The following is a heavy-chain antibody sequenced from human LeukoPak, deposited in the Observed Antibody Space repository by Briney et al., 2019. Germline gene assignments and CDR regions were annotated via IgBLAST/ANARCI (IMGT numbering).Heavy chain of an antibody. CDR3: AREYNWNDGGAFDI. CDR2: ISSSSSYI. CDR1: GFTFSSYS. Sequence: GGSLRLSCAASGFTFSSYSMNWVRQAPGKGLEWVSSISSSSSYIYYADSVKGRFTIPRDNAKNSLYLQMNSLRAEDTAVYYCAREYNWNDGGAFDIWGQGTMVTVSS. J-gene: IGHJ3*02. V-gene: IGHV3-21*01. D-gene: IGHD1-20*01.